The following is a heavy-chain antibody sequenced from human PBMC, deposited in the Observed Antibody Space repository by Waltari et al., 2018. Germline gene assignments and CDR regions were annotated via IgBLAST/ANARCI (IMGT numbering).Heavy chain of an antibody. V-gene: IGHV3-48*03. Sequence: EVQLVESGGGLVQPGGSLRLSWSASGFPFSSYEMNWVRQDPGKGLEWVSYISSSGSTIYYADSVKGRFTSSRDNAKNSLYLQMNSLRAEDTAVYYCARVAGTLLSDYWGQGTLVTVSS. CDR3: ARVAGTLLSDY. CDR1: GFPFSSYE. J-gene: IGHJ4*02. CDR2: ISSSGSTI. D-gene: IGHD6-19*01.